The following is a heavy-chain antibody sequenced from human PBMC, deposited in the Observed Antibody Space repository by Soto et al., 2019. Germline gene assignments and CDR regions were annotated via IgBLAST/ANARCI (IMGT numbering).Heavy chain of an antibody. Sequence: QVQLVESGGGVVQPGRSLRLSCAASGFTFSSYAMHWVRQAPGKGLEWVAVISYDGSNKYYADSVKGRFTISRDNSKNTLFLQMNSLRAEDTAVYYWARYGRQWLGYFQHWGQGTLVTVSS. CDR2: ISYDGSNK. J-gene: IGHJ1*01. CDR1: GFTFSSYA. CDR3: ARYGRQWLGYFQH. V-gene: IGHV3-30-3*01. D-gene: IGHD6-19*01.